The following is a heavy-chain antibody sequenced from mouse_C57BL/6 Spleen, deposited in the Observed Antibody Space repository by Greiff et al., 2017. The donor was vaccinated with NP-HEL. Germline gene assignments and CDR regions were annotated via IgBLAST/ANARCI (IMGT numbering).Heavy chain of an antibody. CDR1: GYTFTDYN. CDR3: APYYDYDGFAY. Sequence: EVQLQQSGPELVKPGASVKMSYKASGYTFTDYNMHWVKQSHGKSLEWIGYINPNNGGTSYNQKFKGKATLTVNKSSSTAYMELRSLTSEDSAVYYCAPYYDYDGFAYWGQGTLVTVSA. D-gene: IGHD2-4*01. V-gene: IGHV1-22*01. CDR2: INPNNGGT. J-gene: IGHJ3*01.